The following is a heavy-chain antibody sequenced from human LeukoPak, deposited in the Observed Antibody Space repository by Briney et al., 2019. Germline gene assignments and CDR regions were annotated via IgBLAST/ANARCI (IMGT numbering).Heavy chain of an antibody. CDR2: ISGSGGST. Sequence: GGSLRLSCAASGFTFSSYAMSWVRQAPGKGLEWVSAISGSGGSTYYADSVKGRFTISRDNSKNTLYLQMNSLRAEDTAVYYCAKVERYGYSSSSSWPQRGYFDYWGQGTLVTVSS. D-gene: IGHD6-13*01. V-gene: IGHV3-23*01. CDR3: AKVERYGYSSSSSWPQRGYFDY. J-gene: IGHJ4*02. CDR1: GFTFSSYA.